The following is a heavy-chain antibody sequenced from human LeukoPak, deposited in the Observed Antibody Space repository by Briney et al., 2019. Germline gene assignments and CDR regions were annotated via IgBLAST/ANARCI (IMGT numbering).Heavy chain of an antibody. CDR2: ICYTGST. CDR3: ARDLPYASSGYGGFGH. Sequence: PSETLSLTCTVSGGSISIYYWSGIRQPPGEGLEFIGYICYTGSTNYNRSLKGRVTISVNTSKNQFSLKLSSVTASDTAVYYCARDLPYASSGYGGFGHWGQGPLVTVSS. V-gene: IGHV4-59*12. CDR1: GGSISIYY. D-gene: IGHD3-22*01. J-gene: IGHJ4*02.